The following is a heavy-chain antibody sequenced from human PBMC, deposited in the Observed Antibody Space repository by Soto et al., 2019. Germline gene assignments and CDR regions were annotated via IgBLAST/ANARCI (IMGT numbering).Heavy chain of an antibody. J-gene: IGHJ4*02. D-gene: IGHD3-10*01. V-gene: IGHV3-30*18. CDR2: ISYDGSNK. CDR3: AKCGLIVRGPRGYFDY. Sequence: QVQLVESGGGVVQPGRSLRLSCAASGFTFSSYGMHWVRQAPGKGLEWVAVISYDGSNKYYADSVKGRFTISRDNSKNTLYLQMNSPRAEDTAVYYCAKCGLIVRGPRGYFDYWGQGALVTVSS. CDR1: GFTFSSYG.